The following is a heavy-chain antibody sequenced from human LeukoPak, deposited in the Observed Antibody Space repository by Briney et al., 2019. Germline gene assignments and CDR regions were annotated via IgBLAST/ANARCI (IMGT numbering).Heavy chain of an antibody. D-gene: IGHD4-11*01. CDR3: VRGPLYSSLEY. CDR2: ISGRDGST. CDR1: GLTFSRNG. Sequence: GGSLRLSCAASGLTFSRNGLSWVRQPPGKGLEGVSTISGRDGSTYYADSVRGRFTISRDNSDNTLFLQMNSLRAEDTAVYYCVRGPLYSSLEYWGQGALVTVSS. V-gene: IGHV3-23*01. J-gene: IGHJ4*02.